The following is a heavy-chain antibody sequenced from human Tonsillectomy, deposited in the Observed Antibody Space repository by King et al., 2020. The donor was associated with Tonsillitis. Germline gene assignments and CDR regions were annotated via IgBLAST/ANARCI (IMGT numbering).Heavy chain of an antibody. V-gene: IGHV1-2*02. Sequence: VQLVESGAEVKKPGASVKVSCKASGYTFTGYYMHWVRQAPGQGHEWMGWINPNSVGNNYAQKLRGRGTMTRDTSISTAYMELSRLRSDDTAVYYCARDPNYCSSTSCYPNDAFDIWGQGTMVTVSS. D-gene: IGHD2-2*01. CDR3: ARDPNYCSSTSCYPNDAFDI. CDR2: INPNSVGN. CDR1: GYTFTGYY. J-gene: IGHJ3*02.